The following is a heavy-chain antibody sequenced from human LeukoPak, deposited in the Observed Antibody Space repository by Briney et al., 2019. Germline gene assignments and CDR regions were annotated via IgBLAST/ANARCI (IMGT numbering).Heavy chain of an antibody. J-gene: IGHJ6*02. CDR3: AKGMLWLVSSGMDV. CDR1: GFTFSDYG. Sequence: PGGSLRLSCAASGFTFSDYGVHWVRQAPGKGLEWVAVISYDGTNKYFGDSVKGRFTISRDNSKNTLYLQMNSLRAEDTAVYYCAKGMLWLVSSGMDVWGQGTTVTVSS. D-gene: IGHD3-10*01. CDR2: ISYDGTNK. V-gene: IGHV3-30*18.